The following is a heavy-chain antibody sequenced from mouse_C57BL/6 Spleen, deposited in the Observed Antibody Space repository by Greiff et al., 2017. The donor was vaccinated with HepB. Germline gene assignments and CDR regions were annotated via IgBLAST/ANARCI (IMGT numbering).Heavy chain of an antibody. V-gene: IGHV1-85*01. CDR1: GYTFTSYD. CDR2: IYPRDGST. Sequence: QVQLQQSGPELVKPGASVKLSCKASGYTFTSYDINWVKQRPGQGLEWIGWIYPRDGSTKYNEKFKGKATLTVDTSSSTAYMELHSLTSEDSAVYFCARRGYYYGSRNYAMDYWGQGTSVTVSS. D-gene: IGHD1-1*01. J-gene: IGHJ4*01. CDR3: ARRGYYYGSRNYAMDY.